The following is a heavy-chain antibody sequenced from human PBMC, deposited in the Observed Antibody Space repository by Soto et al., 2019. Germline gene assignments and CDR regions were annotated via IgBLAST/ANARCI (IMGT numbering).Heavy chain of an antibody. CDR3: ARIGSGSYYRHYYYYGMDV. V-gene: IGHV3-23*01. CDR2: ISGSGGST. Sequence: GGSLRLSCAASGFTFSSYAMSWFRQAPGKGLEWVSAISGSGGSTYYADSVKGRFTISRDNSKNTLYLQMNSLRAEDTAVYYCARIGSGSYYRHYYYYGMDVWGQGTTVTVSS. D-gene: IGHD3-10*01. CDR1: GFTFSSYA. J-gene: IGHJ6*02.